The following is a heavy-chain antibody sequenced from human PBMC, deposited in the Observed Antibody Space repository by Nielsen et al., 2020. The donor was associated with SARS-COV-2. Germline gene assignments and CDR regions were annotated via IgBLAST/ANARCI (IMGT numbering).Heavy chain of an antibody. Sequence: ASVKVSCKVSGYTLTELSMHWVRQAPGKGLEWMGGFDPEDGETIYAQKFQGRVTMTEDTSTDTAYMELSSLRSEDTAVYYCAKDGGIAGGAEYFQHWGQGTVVTVSS. CDR3: AKDGGIAGGAEYFQH. CDR1: GYTLTELS. CDR2: FDPEDGET. V-gene: IGHV1-24*01. J-gene: IGHJ1*01. D-gene: IGHD6-13*01.